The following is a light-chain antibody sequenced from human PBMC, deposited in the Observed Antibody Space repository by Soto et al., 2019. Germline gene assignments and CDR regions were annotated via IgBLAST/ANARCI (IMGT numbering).Light chain of an antibody. J-gene: IGLJ1*01. CDR2: DTS. Sequence: QAVVTQEPSLTVSPGGTVTLTCGSSTGAVTSGHYPYWFQQKPGQAPRTLIYDTSDKHSWTPARFSGSLLGGKAALTLSGAQPEDEAESYCLLAYTGAHVFGTGTKVTVL. V-gene: IGLV7-46*01. CDR1: TGAVTSGHY. CDR3: LLAYTGAHV.